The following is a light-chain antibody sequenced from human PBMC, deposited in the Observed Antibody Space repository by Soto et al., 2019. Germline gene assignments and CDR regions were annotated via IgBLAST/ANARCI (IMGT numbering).Light chain of an antibody. V-gene: IGKV1-39*01. CDR3: QQTYSTPHT. J-gene: IGKJ2*01. CDR1: QTITTY. Sequence: DIQMTQSPSSLSASVGDRVTITCRASQTITTYLNWYHQRPGKAPKLLIFAASSLQSGVPSRFSGSGSGTDFTLTISSLQPEDFATYYCQQTYSTPHTFGQGTKPEIK. CDR2: AAS.